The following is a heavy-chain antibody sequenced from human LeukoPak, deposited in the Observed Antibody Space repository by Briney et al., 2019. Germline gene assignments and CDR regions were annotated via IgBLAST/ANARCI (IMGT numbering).Heavy chain of an antibody. CDR2: IYHSGST. CDR3: ARAPLYTIAPYYYGMDV. V-gene: IGHV4-59*01. CDR1: GGSISSYY. D-gene: IGHD2-2*02. J-gene: IGHJ6*02. Sequence: SETLSLTCTVSGGSISSYYWSWIRQPPGKGLEWIGYIYHSGSTNYNPSLKSRVTISVDTSKNQFSLKLSSVTAADTAVYYCARAPLYTIAPYYYGMDVWGQGTTVTVSS.